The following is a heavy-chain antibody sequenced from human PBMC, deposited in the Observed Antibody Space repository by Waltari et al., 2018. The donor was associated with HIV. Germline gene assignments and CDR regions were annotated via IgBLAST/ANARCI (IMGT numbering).Heavy chain of an antibody. Sequence: EVQLVESGGGLVQPGGALRLSCSAPGYTFSNSWMCWVRQAPGKGLEWVANIRQGGSETYYVDSVKGRFTISRDDAKNSLYLQLNSLRVEDTAVYYCAKLGAAFDFWGQGTLVTVSS. CDR2: IRQGGSET. CDR1: GYTFSNSW. D-gene: IGHD3-16*01. CDR3: AKLGAAFDF. J-gene: IGHJ4*02. V-gene: IGHV3-7*01.